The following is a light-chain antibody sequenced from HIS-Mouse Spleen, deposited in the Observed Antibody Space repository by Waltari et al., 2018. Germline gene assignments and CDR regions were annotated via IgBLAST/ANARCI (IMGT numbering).Light chain of an antibody. Sequence: DIQITHSPSSLSASVGNRVTLTCRASQSISSYLNWYQQKPGKAPKLLIYAASSLQSGVPSRFSGSGSGTDFTLTISSLQLEDFATYYCQQSYSTLWTFGQGTKVEIK. V-gene: IGKV1-39*01. CDR2: AAS. CDR3: QQSYSTLWT. J-gene: IGKJ1*01. CDR1: QSISSY.